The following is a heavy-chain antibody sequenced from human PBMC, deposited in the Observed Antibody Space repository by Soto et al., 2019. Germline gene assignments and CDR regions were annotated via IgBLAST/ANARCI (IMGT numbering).Heavy chain of an antibody. CDR1: GYIFSNFW. J-gene: IGHJ4*02. D-gene: IGHD3-22*01. CDR3: VKLGLKQERGNDY. CDR2: IYPGDSDT. Sequence: PGEPLKISCKASGYIFSNFWIGWLRQMPGKGLEWMGIIYPGDSDTIYSPSFQGQITISADKSISTAYLQWSSLKASDSALYYCVKLGLKQERGNDYCGQVTLVTVSS. V-gene: IGHV5-51*01.